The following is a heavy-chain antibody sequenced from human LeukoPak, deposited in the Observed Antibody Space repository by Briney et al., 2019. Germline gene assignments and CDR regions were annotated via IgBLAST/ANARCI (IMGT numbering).Heavy chain of an antibody. CDR2: IRYDGSNK. CDR1: GFTFSSYG. CDR3: ARGSSGITMIVVDTPFDP. V-gene: IGHV3-30*02. Sequence: GGSLRLSCAASGFTFSSYGMHWVRQAPGKGLEWVAFIRYDGSNKYYADSVKGRFTISRDNAKNSLYLQMNSLRAEDTAVYYCARGSSGITMIVVDTPFDPWGQGTLVTVSS. D-gene: IGHD3-22*01. J-gene: IGHJ5*02.